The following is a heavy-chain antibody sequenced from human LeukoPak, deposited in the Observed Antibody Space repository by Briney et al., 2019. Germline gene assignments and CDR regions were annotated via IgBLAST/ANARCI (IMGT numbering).Heavy chain of an antibody. V-gene: IGHV4-39*01. Sequence: SETLSLTCSVSGGSISSSSYYWGWIRQPPGKGLEWIGSIYYSGSTYYNPSLESRVTISVDTSKNRFPLKLSSVTAADTAVYYCARLKDEEPLNWFDPWGQGTLVTVSS. D-gene: IGHD2-15*01. CDR2: IYYSGST. J-gene: IGHJ5*02. CDR3: ARLKDEEPLNWFDP. CDR1: GGSISSSSYY.